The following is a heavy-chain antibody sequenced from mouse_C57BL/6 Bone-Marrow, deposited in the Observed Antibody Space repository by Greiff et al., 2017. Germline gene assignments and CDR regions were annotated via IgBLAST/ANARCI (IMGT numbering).Heavy chain of an antibody. CDR1: GYTFTSYG. D-gene: IGHD1-1*01. CDR2: IYPRSGNT. CDR3: ANCGSSTFAY. J-gene: IGHJ3*01. V-gene: IGHV1-81*01. Sequence: VKLQESGAELARPGASVKLSCKASGYTFTSYGISWVKQRTGQGLEWIGEIYPRSGNTYYNEKFKGKATLTADKSSSTAYMELRSLTSEDSAVSFCANCGSSTFAYWGQGTLVTVSA.